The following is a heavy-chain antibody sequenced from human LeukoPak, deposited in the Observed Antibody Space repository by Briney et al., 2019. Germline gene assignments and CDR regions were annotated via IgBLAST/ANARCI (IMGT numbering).Heavy chain of an antibody. CDR3: AKVYSSSWNELHY. Sequence: PGGSLRLSCAASGFTFDDYTMHWVRQAPGKGLEWVSLTWDGDSTYYADSVKGRFTISRDNSKNSLYLQMNSLRTEDTALYYCAKVYSSSWNELHYWGQGTLVTVSS. CDR2: TWDGDST. V-gene: IGHV3-43*01. CDR1: GFTFDDYT. J-gene: IGHJ4*02. D-gene: IGHD6-13*01.